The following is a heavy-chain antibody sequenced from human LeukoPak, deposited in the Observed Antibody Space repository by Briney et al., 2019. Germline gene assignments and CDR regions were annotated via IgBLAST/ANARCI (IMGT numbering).Heavy chain of an antibody. Sequence: GGSLRLSCAASGFTFSSYSMNWVRQAPGKGLEWVSYISSSSSTIYYADSVKGRFTISRDNAKNSLYLQMNSLRAEDTAVYYCARNLGYWGQGTLVTVSS. CDR1: GFTFSSYS. V-gene: IGHV3-48*01. CDR2: ISSSSSTI. CDR3: ARNLGY. J-gene: IGHJ4*02.